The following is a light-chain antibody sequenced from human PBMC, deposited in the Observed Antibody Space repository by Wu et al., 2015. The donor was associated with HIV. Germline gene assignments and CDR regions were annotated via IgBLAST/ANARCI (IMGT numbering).Light chain of an antibody. CDR2: DTS. Sequence: EIVLTQSPATLSLSPGERATLSCRASQPVNSYLAWYQQRPGQAPRLLISDTSNRATGIPPRFSGSGSGTDFTLTISRLEPEDSAVYFCQQYVSSPTFGQGTRLEIK. J-gene: IGKJ5*01. CDR3: QQYVSSPT. V-gene: IGKV3-11*01. CDR1: QPVNSY.